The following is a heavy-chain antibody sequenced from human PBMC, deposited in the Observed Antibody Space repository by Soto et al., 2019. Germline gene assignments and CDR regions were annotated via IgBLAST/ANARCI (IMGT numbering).Heavy chain of an antibody. V-gene: IGHV1-8*01. J-gene: IGHJ6*03. Sequence: GASVKVSCKASGYTFTSYDINWVRQATGQGLEWMGWMNPNSGNTGYAQKFQGRVTMTRNTSISTAYMELSSLRSEDTAVYYCARGRPAAPPYYYYYYMDVWGKGTTVTVSS. CDR2: MNPNSGNT. CDR1: GYTFTSYD. D-gene: IGHD6-25*01. CDR3: ARGRPAAPPYYYYYYMDV.